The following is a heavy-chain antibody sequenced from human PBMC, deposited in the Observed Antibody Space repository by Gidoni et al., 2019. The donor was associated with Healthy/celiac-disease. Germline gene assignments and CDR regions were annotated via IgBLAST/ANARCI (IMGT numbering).Heavy chain of an antibody. CDR1: GFTFSSYG. CDR3: AKGGSSWSPIPSGY. Sequence: QVQLVESGGGVVQPGRSLRLSCAASGFTFSSYGMHWVRQAPGKGLEWVAVIPYDGSNKYYADSVKGRFTISRDNSKNTLYLQMNSLRAEDTAVYYCAKGGSSWSPIPSGYWGQGTLVSVSS. CDR2: IPYDGSNK. V-gene: IGHV3-30*18. D-gene: IGHD6-13*01. J-gene: IGHJ4*02.